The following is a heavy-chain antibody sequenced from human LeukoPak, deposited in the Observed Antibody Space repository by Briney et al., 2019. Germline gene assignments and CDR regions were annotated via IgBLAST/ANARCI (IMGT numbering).Heavy chain of an antibody. D-gene: IGHD4-17*01. V-gene: IGHV4-34*01. CDR3: ARRPSTVTTKNYFDY. CDR1: GGSFSGYY. CDR2: INHSGST. J-gene: IGHJ4*02. Sequence: SETLSLTCAVYGGSFSGYYWSWIRQPPGKGLEWIGEINHSGSTNYNPSLKSRVTISVDTSKNQFSLKLSSVTAADTAVYYCARRPSTVTTKNYFDYWGQGTLVTVSS.